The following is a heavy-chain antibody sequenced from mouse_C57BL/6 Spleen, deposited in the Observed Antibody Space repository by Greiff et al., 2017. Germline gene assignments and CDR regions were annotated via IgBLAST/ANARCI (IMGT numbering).Heavy chain of an antibody. CDR2: INPSNGGT. V-gene: IGHV1-53*01. J-gene: IGHJ4*01. CDR3: ARGNSAKDY. Sequence: QVQLQQPGPELVKPGASVTMSCKASGYTFTSYWMHWVKQWPGQGLEWIGNINPSNGGTNYNEKFKSKARLTVDKSSSTADMQLSRLTSKNSAIYDCARGNSAKDYWGQGTSVSVTS. D-gene: IGHD4-1*02. CDR1: GYTFTSYW.